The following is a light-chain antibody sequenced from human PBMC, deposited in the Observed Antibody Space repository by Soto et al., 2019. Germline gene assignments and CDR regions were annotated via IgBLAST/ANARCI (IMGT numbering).Light chain of an antibody. CDR1: SSDVGYYNY. CDR2: EVT. J-gene: IGLJ2*01. CDR3: CSYAGSNNFVL. V-gene: IGLV2-8*01. Sequence: QSALTQPPSASGSPGQSVTISCTGTSSDVGYYNYVSWYQQHPGKAPKLMIYEVTKLPSGVPDRFSGSKSGNTASLTVSGLQAEDEADYYCCSYAGSNNFVLFGGGTQLTVL.